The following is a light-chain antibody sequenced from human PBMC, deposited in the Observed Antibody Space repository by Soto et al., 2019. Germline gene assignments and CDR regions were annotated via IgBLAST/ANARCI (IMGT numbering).Light chain of an antibody. V-gene: IGLV2-14*03. Sequence: QSVLTQPASVSGSPGQSITISCTGTSSDVGAYDYVSWYQQHPDKAPKLMIYEVSNRPSGVSNRFSGSKSVNTATLTISGLQAEDEANYCSSYTTSSTRVSGPGTK. CDR3: SSYTTSSTRV. CDR1: SSDVGAYDY. CDR2: EVS. J-gene: IGLJ1*01.